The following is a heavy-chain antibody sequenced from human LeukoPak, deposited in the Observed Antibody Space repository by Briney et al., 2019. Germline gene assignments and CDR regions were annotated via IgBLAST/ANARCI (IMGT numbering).Heavy chain of an antibody. CDR3: ARESSGWSGYYYGMDV. J-gene: IGHJ6*02. CDR1: GGSISSYY. D-gene: IGHD6-19*01. CDR2: IYTSGST. Sequence: SETLSLTCAVSGGSISSYYWSWIRQPAGKGLEWIGRIYTSGSTNYNPSLKSRVTMSVDTSKNQFSLKLSSVTAADTAVYYCARESSGWSGYYYGMDVWGQGTTVTVSS. V-gene: IGHV4-4*07.